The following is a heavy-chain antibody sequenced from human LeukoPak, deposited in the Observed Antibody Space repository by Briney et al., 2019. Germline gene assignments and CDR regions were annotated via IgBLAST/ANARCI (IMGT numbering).Heavy chain of an antibody. Sequence: GRSLRLSCAASGFTFSSHAMHWVRQAPGKGLEWVAVVSYDGSNKYYADSVKGRFTISRDNSKNTLYLQMNSLRAEDTAVYYCARDGVDESLAYCGGDCYFDYWGQGTLVTVSS. D-gene: IGHD2-21*02. V-gene: IGHV3-30-3*01. CDR2: VSYDGSNK. J-gene: IGHJ4*02. CDR1: GFTFSSHA. CDR3: ARDGVDESLAYCGGDCYFDY.